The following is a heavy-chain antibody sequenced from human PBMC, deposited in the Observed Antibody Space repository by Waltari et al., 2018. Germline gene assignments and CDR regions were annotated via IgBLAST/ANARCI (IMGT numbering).Heavy chain of an antibody. J-gene: IGHJ4*02. V-gene: IGHV3-7*01. CDR1: GFTFSSYW. CDR3: ARLRGAND. D-gene: IGHD3-10*01. Sequence: EVQLVESGGGLVQPGGSRSLSCASSGFTFSSYWMIWVRQAPGQGLEWVANINQDGSEKSYVASVKGRFTISRDNAKQSLYLQMNSLRPDDTAIYYCARLRGANDWGQGTLVTVSS. CDR2: INQDGSEK.